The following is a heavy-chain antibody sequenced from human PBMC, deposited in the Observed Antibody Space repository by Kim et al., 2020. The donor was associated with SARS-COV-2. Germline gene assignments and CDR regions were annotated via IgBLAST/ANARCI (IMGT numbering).Heavy chain of an antibody. Sequence: GGSLRLSCVGSGFTFRTYAMTWVRPAPGKGLEWVSGVSGVGDSTHYVDSVKGLFTLSRDNSKNTLYLQINILIAEDTAVYYCAKEGRGEYVFNYYGMDVWGQGTTVTVSS. CDR2: VSGVGDST. CDR1: GFTFRTYA. J-gene: IGHJ6*02. CDR3: AKEGRGEYVFNYYGMDV. V-gene: IGHV3-23*01. D-gene: IGHD3-16*01.